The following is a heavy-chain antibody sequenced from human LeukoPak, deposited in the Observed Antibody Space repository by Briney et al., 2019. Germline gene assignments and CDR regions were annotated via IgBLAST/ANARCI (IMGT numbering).Heavy chain of an antibody. CDR2: ISSSGRTV. CDR1: GFILKSYS. D-gene: IGHD1-26*01. Sequence: GGSLRLSCASSGFILKSYSLNWVRQAPGKGLEWISYISSSGRTVYYADSVKGRFTISRDNAKNSLYPQMNSLRAEDTAVYYCALNSGSYWEFDYWGQGTLVTVSS. J-gene: IGHJ4*02. V-gene: IGHV3-48*04. CDR3: ALNSGSYWEFDY.